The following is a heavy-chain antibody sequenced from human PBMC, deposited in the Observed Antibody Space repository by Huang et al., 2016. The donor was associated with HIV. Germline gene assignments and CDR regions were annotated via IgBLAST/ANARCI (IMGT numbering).Heavy chain of an antibody. CDR1: GYTLTDLS. V-gene: IGHV1-24*01. CDR3: ATFESGFYYSYAFDI. Sequence: QVQLVQSGAEVKKPGASVKVSCKFSGYTLTDLSMHWVGQSTGKGLEWMGCFDPANGETVDAQRVEGRGTVTEETSTDTAYMELSSLRSEDTAVYYCATFESGFYYSYAFDIWGRGTVVTVSS. J-gene: IGHJ3*02. D-gene: IGHD1-26*01. CDR2: FDPANGET.